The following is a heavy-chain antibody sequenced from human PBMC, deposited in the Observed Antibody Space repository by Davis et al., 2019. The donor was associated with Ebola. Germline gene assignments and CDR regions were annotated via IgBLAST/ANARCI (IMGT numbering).Heavy chain of an antibody. Sequence: ASVKVSCKASGYTFTSYGISWVRQAPGQGLEWMGIINPSGGSTSYAQKFQGRVTMTRDTSTSTVYMELRSLRSEDTAVYYCARYSGSYENYFDYWGQGTLVTVSS. V-gene: IGHV1-46*01. CDR1: GYTFTSYG. CDR2: INPSGGST. D-gene: IGHD1-26*01. J-gene: IGHJ4*02. CDR3: ARYSGSYENYFDY.